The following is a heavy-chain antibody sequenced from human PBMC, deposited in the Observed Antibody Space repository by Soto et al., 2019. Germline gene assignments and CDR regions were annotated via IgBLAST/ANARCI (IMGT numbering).Heavy chain of an antibody. CDR1: GYTFTSYD. D-gene: IGHD2-2*02. CDR2: MNPNSGNT. V-gene: IGHV1-8*01. J-gene: IGHJ6*02. Sequence: VKVSCKASGYTFTSYDINWVRQATGQGLEWMGWMNPNSGNTGYAQKFQGRVTMTRNTSISTAYMELSSLRSEDTAVYYCARDWGPSQLLYVGVYYYGMDVWGQGTTVTVS. CDR3: ARDWGPSQLLYVGVYYYGMDV.